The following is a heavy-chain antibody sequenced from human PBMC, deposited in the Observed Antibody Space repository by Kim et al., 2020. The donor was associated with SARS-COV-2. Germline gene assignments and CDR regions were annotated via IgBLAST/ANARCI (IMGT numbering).Heavy chain of an antibody. CDR2: VSYDGNNK. CDR1: GFTFSSYG. CDR3: AKESSWEMKAAFDY. D-gene: IGHD2-2*01. Sequence: GGSLRLSCAASGFTFSSYGMQWVRQAPGKGLEWVAVVSYDGNNKFYADSVKGRFTISRDNPKNTLSLQMNSLRGEDTAVYYCAKESSWEMKAAFDYWGQGTLVTVSS. J-gene: IGHJ4*02. V-gene: IGHV3-30*18.